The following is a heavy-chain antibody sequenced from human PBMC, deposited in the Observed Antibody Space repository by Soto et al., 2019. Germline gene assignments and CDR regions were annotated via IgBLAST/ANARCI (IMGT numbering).Heavy chain of an antibody. D-gene: IGHD2-2*01. CDR3: AKTFKYRHSGFAY. J-gene: IGHJ4*02. Sequence: PGGSLRLSCAASGFSFSTHYMNWVRQSPGKGLEWVSSINRDSTVIYYADSVKGRFTISRDNSRNTLHLQMNSLRDEDTAVYYWAKTFKYRHSGFAYWGLGTLVTVSS. CDR2: INRDSTVI. V-gene: IGHV3-48*02. CDR1: GFSFSTHY.